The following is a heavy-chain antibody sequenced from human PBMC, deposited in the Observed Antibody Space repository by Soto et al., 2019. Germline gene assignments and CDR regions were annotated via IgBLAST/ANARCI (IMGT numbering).Heavy chain of an antibody. CDR1: GGSISSGGYY. J-gene: IGHJ4*02. Sequence: QVQLQESGPGLVKPSQTLSLTCTVSGGSISSGGYYWSWIRQHPGKGLEWIGYIYYSGSTYYNPSRKSRVTISVDTSKNQFSLKLSSVTAADTAVYYCASSSVAGKPLHLFDYWGQGTLVTVSS. CDR2: IYYSGST. V-gene: IGHV4-31*03. CDR3: ASSSVAGKPLHLFDY. D-gene: IGHD6-19*01.